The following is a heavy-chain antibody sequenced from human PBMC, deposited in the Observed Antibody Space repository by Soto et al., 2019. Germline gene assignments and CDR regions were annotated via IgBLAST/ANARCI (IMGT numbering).Heavy chain of an antibody. V-gene: IGHV3-21*01. CDR2: IASRSNYI. CDR1: GFTFSDYN. CDR3: ARNRRIAVEMDV. D-gene: IGHD2-21*01. J-gene: IGHJ6*02. Sequence: GSLRLSCVASGFTFSDYNMNWLRRTPGKGLEWVSSIASRSNYIYYADSLKGRFTVSRDNARNSLYLQVDNLRAEDTAVYYCARNRRIAVEMDVWGQGTTVTVSS.